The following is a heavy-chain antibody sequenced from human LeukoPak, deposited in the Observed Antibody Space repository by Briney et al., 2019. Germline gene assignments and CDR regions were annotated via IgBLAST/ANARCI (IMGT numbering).Heavy chain of an antibody. CDR2: ISYDGGNK. J-gene: IGHJ4*02. CDR3: AKGSSSWSIDY. D-gene: IGHD6-13*01. V-gene: IGHV3-30*18. CDR1: GFTFSSYG. Sequence: GGSLRLSCAASGFTFSSYGMHWVRQAPGKGLEWVAVISYDGGNKYYADSVKGRFTISRDDSKNTLYLQVNNLRAEDTAVYYCAKGSSSWSIDYWGQGTLVTVSS.